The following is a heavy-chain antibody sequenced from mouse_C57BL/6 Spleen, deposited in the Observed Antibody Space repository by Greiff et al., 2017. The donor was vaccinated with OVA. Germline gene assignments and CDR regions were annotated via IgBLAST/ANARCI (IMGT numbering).Heavy chain of an antibody. Sequence: QVQLQQSGPGLVQPSQSLSITCTVSGFSLTSYGVHWVRQSPGKGLEWLGVIWSGGSTDYNAAFISRLSISKDNSKSQVFFKMNSLQADDTAIYYCVGYDYLYWYFDVWGTGTTVTVSS. J-gene: IGHJ1*03. V-gene: IGHV2-2*01. CDR1: GFSLTSYG. CDR2: IWSGGST. D-gene: IGHD2-4*01. CDR3: VGYDYLYWYFDV.